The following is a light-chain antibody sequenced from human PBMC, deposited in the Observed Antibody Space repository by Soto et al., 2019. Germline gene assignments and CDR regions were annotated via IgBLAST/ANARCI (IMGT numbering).Light chain of an antibody. CDR1: SSDVGGYNY. V-gene: IGLV2-14*03. J-gene: IGLJ1*01. Sequence: QSVLTQPASVSGSPGQSITISCTGTSSDVGGYNYVSWYQQHPGRAPKLLIYDVSNRPSGVSNRVSGSKSGNTASLTISGLQVEDEAEYYCNSYRSSSTRYVFGSGTKLTVL. CDR3: NSYRSSSTRYV. CDR2: DVS.